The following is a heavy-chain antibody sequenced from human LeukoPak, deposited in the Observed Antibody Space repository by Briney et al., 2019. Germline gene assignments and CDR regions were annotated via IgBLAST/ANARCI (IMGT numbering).Heavy chain of an antibody. CDR3: ARRRDFIDY. D-gene: IGHD3/OR15-3a*01. CDR1: GFTLSDYY. CDR2: SSSSGSTI. J-gene: IGHJ4*02. V-gene: IGHV3-11*01. Sequence: PGGSLRLSWAASGFTLSDYYMSWIRKAPGKGLEWVSYSSSSGSTIYYADSVKGRFAISRDNAKNSLYLQMNSLRAEDTAVYYCARRRDFIDYWGQGTLVTVSS.